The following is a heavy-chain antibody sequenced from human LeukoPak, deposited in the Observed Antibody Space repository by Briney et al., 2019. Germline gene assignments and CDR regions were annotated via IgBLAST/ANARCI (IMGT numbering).Heavy chain of an antibody. V-gene: IGHV3-15*01. Sequence: PGGSLRLSCAASGFTFSNAWMSWVRQAPGKGLEWVGRIKSKTDGGTTDYAAPVKGRFTISRDDSKNTLYLQMNSLKTEDTAVYYCTTDVGLYDSSGYYYTTFWGQGTLVTVSS. J-gene: IGHJ4*02. CDR3: TTDVGLYDSSGYYYTTF. D-gene: IGHD3-22*01. CDR1: GFTFSNAW. CDR2: IKSKTDGGTT.